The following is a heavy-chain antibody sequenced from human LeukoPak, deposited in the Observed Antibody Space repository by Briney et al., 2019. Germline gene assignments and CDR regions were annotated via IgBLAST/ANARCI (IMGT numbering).Heavy chain of an antibody. D-gene: IGHD5-18*01. Sequence: PGGSLRLSCAASGFTFSSYSMNWVRLAPGKGLEWVSSISSSSSYIYYADSVKGRFTISRDNAKNSLYLQMNSLRAEDTAVYYCARDLEGYTSDAFDIWGQGTMVTVSS. J-gene: IGHJ3*02. CDR1: GFTFSSYS. V-gene: IGHV3-21*01. CDR3: ARDLEGYTSDAFDI. CDR2: ISSSSSYI.